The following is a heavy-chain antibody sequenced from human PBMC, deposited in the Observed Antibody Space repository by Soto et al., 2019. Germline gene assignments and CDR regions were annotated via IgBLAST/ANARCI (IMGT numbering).Heavy chain of an antibody. CDR2: IIPIFGTV. V-gene: IGHV1-69*12. CDR1: GGTFSNYP. J-gene: IGHJ2*01. CDR3: ARGNHRWLQLWYFEL. Sequence: QVQLVQSGAEVKKPGSSVKVSCKASGGTFSNYPISWVRQAPGQGLEWMGGIIPIFGTVNYAQKFQGRVTITADDSTSTAYMELSSLRSEDTAVYYCARGNHRWLQLWYFELWGRGTLVTVSS. D-gene: IGHD5-12*01.